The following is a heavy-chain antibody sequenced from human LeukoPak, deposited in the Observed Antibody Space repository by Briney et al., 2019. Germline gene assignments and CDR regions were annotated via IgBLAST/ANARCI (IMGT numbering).Heavy chain of an antibody. CDR3: AREYILYGYWHFDL. D-gene: IGHD3-9*01. Sequence: GGSLRLSCAASGFTLSSYDIHWVRQLTGKALEWVTAIATSGNTHYSDSVRGRFTISRENAKNSVSLEMNSLRDEGTAVYYCAREYILYGYWHFDLWGRGTLVTVSS. CDR2: IATSGNT. V-gene: IGHV3-13*01. J-gene: IGHJ2*01. CDR1: GFTLSSYD.